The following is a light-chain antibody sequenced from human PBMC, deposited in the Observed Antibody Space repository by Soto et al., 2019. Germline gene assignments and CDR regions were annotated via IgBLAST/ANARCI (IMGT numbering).Light chain of an antibody. Sequence: ENVMTQSPATLSVSPGERATLSCGASQSVSSSLAWYQHKPGRAPRLLIYGASSRATDIPGRFSGSGSGTEFTLTISSLQSEDFAVYFCQQYNDWPWTFGQGTKVEIK. CDR3: QQYNDWPWT. V-gene: IGKV3-15*01. CDR2: GAS. CDR1: QSVSSS. J-gene: IGKJ1*01.